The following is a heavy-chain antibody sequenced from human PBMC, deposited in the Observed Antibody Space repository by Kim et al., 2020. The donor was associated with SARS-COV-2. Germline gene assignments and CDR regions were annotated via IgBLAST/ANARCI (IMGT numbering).Heavy chain of an antibody. CDR1: GGSFSGYY. V-gene: IGHV4-34*01. CDR3: ARGLHGSGSGEDWFDS. D-gene: IGHD3-10*01. J-gene: IGHJ5*01. CDR2: INHSGRIT. Sequence: SETLSLTCAVYGGSFSGYYWTWIRQTPGEGLEWIGEINHSGRITNYNPSLKSRVTISVDTSKNQFSLKLTSVTAADTAIYYCARGLHGSGSGEDWFDSWGQGTLVTVSS.